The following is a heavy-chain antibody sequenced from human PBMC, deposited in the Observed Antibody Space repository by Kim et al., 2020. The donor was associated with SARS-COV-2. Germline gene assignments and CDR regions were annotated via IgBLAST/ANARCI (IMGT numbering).Heavy chain of an antibody. CDR1: GFTFSSYS. CDR2: IISSSSYI. CDR3: VRDALLWFGELFPLDY. V-gene: IGHV3-21*01. D-gene: IGHD3-10*01. J-gene: IGHJ4*02. Sequence: GGSLRLSCAASGFTFSSYSMNWVRQAPGKGLEWVSSIISSSSYIYYADSVKGRFTISRDNAKNSLYLQMNSLRAEDTAVYYCVRDALLWFGELFPLDYWGQGTLVTVSS.